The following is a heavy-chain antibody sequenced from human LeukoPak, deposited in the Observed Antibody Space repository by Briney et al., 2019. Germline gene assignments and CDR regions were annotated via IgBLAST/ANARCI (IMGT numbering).Heavy chain of an antibody. CDR2: IHYSGST. Sequence: NPSETLSLTCTVSGGSISSHYWSWLRQPPGKGLEWVAYIHYSGSTNYNPSLKSRVTISADTTKNQFSLRLTSVTAADTAVYYCARSRYSSSSWDFDFWGQGTLVTVSS. CDR3: ARSRYSSSSWDFDF. CDR1: GGSISSHY. J-gene: IGHJ4*02. D-gene: IGHD6-6*01. V-gene: IGHV4-59*11.